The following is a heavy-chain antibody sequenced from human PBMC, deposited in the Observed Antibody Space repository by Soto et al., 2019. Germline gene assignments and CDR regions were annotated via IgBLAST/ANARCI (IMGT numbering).Heavy chain of an antibody. J-gene: IGHJ4*02. CDR3: VRAVYTLTTPYYFDF. V-gene: IGHV3-21*01. D-gene: IGHD4-17*01. CDR2: ISTGSSII. Sequence: EVHLVESGGGLVKPGGSLRLSCAASGFALSTHSMHWARQAPGKGLEWVSSISTGSSIIHYADSVKGRFTISRDNAKSSLYLQMNSLRVEDTAVYYCVRAVYTLTTPYYFDFWGQGTLVTVSS. CDR1: GFALSTHS.